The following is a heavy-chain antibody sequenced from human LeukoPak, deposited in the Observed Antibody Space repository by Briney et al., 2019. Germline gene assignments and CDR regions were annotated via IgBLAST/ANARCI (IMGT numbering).Heavy chain of an antibody. J-gene: IGHJ5*02. CDR2: IYPADSDI. D-gene: IGHD2-15*01. Sequence: GESLKISCKGSGYSINNYWIGWVRPMPGKGLEWMGIIYPADSDIRYSPSFQGQVTISADKSISTAYLQWSSLKASDTAMYYCARQEYCGGGSCYTWFDPWGQGTLVTVSS. CDR3: ARQEYCGGGSCYTWFDP. V-gene: IGHV5-51*01. CDR1: GYSINNYW.